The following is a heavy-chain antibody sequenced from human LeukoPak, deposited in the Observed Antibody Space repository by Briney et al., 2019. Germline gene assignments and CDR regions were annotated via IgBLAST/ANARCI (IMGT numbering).Heavy chain of an antibody. CDR2: IYSGGST. J-gene: IGHJ3*02. Sequence: KWLEWVSVIYSGGSTYYADSVKGRFTISRDNSKNTLYLQMNSLRAEDTAVYYCARGDAFDIWGQGTMVTVSS. V-gene: IGHV3-66*01. CDR3: ARGDAFDI.